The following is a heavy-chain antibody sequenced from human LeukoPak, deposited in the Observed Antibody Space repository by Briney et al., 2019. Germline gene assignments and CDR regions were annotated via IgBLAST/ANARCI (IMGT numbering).Heavy chain of an antibody. CDR1: GCTFISYA. CDR2: ISGTGGST. Sequence: PGRSLRLSCAASGCTFISYALSWVRQAPGKGLQFASAISGTGGSTYYADSVKGRFTISRDNSKNTLYLQMNSLRAEDTAVYYCAKDQSPSYYDFWSGYPKNNWFDPWGQGTLVTVSS. J-gene: IGHJ5*02. CDR3: AKDQSPSYYDFWSGYPKNNWFDP. V-gene: IGHV3-23*01. D-gene: IGHD3-3*01.